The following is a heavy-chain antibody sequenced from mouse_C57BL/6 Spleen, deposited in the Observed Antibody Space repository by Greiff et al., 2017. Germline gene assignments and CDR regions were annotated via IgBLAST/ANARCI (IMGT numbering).Heavy chain of an antibody. CDR3: TGGWYFDV. V-gene: IGHV6-3*01. CDR2: IRLKSDNYAT. Sequence: EVKLVESGGGLVQPGGSMKLSCVASGFTFSNYWMNWVRQSPEKGLEWVAQIRLKSDNYATHYAESVKGRFTISRDDSKSGVYLQMNNLRAEDTGIYYCTGGWYFDVWGTGTTVTVSS. CDR1: GFTFSNYW. J-gene: IGHJ1*03.